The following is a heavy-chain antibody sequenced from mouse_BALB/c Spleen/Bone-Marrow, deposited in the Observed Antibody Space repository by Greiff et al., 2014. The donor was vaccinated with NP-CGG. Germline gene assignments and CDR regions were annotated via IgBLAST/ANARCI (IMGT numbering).Heavy chain of an antibody. V-gene: IGHV1S56*01. CDR1: GYTFTSYD. CDR3: AHDGLLPGMDY. CDR2: IFPGDNST. J-gene: IGHJ4*01. Sequence: QVQLQQPGAKLVKPGASVKLSCKASGYTFTSYDINWVRQRPEQGLEWIGWIFPGDNSTKYNEKFKGKATLTTDKSSSTAYMQLSRLTSEDSAVYFCAHDGLLPGMDYWGQGTSVTVSS. D-gene: IGHD2-3*01.